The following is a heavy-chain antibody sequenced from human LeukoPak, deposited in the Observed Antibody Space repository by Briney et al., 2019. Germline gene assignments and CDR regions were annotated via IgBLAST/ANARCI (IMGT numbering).Heavy chain of an antibody. CDR1: GFTFSNYA. CDR2: ISGSGGST. CDR3: AKALQGSYYSFDY. V-gene: IGHV3-23*01. Sequence: GGSLRLSCAASGFTFSNYAMSWVRQAPGKGLEGVSGISGSGGSTYSAASVKGRFIISRDTSKNTLYLQMNSLRAEDTAVYYCAKALQGSYYSFDYWGQGTLVTVSS. D-gene: IGHD1-26*01. J-gene: IGHJ4*02.